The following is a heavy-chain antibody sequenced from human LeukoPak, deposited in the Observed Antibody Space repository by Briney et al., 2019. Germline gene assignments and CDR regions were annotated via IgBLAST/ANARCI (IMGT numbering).Heavy chain of an antibody. V-gene: IGHV4-4*07. CDR2: IHTSGST. Sequence: KPSETLSLTCTVSGGSISSYYWSWIWQPAGKGLEWIGRIHTSGSTNYNPSLKSRVTISVDTSKNQFSLKLSSVTAADTAVYYCARDKRSGGSWPGHYYYGMDVWGQGTTVTVSS. D-gene: IGHD2-15*01. J-gene: IGHJ6*02. CDR1: GGSISSYY. CDR3: ARDKRSGGSWPGHYYYGMDV.